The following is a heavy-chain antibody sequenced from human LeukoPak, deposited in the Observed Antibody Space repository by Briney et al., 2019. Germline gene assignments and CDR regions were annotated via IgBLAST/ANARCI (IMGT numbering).Heavy chain of an antibody. V-gene: IGHV3-23*01. Sequence: GGSLRLSCAASGFTFSSDAMSWVRQAPGKGLEWVSAISGSGGSTYYADSVKGRFTISRDNSKNTLYPQMNSLRAEDTAVYYCAKKTGSSGAYFDYWGQGTLVTVSS. J-gene: IGHJ4*02. CDR3: AKKTGSSGAYFDY. D-gene: IGHD6-19*01. CDR2: ISGSGGST. CDR1: GFTFSSDA.